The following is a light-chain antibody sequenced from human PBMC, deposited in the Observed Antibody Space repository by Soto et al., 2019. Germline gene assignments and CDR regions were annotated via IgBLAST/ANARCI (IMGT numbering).Light chain of an antibody. CDR3: QQRSNWPGT. CDR1: QTVSSNY. V-gene: IGKV3D-20*02. Sequence: EIVLTQSPGTLSLSPGERATLSCRASQTVSSNYLAWYQQKPGQAPRLLIYAASTRATGIPDRFSGSGSGTDFTLTISSLEPEDFAVYYCQQRSNWPGTFGRGTKLDIK. CDR2: AAS. J-gene: IGKJ2*01.